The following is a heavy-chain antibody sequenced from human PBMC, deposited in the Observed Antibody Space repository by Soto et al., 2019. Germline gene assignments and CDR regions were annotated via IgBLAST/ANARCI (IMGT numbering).Heavy chain of an antibody. CDR2: ISSTSSAI. V-gene: IGHV3-48*02. CDR3: ARDGGGNYYEIDY. CDR1: GFTFSSYS. Sequence: EVQLVESGGGLVQPGGSLRLSCAASGFTFSSYSMNWVRQAPGKGLEWVSYISSTSSAIYYADSVKGRFTISRDNAKNSLYLKMDSLRDDDTAVYFCARDGGGNYYEIDYWGQGPLVTVSS. D-gene: IGHD1-26*01. J-gene: IGHJ4*02.